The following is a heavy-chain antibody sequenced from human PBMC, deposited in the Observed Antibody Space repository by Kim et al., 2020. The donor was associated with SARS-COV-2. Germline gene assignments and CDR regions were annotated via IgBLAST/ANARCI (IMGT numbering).Heavy chain of an antibody. D-gene: IGHD6-19*01. CDR1: GFTFGSYP. CDR3: AKGSGAVAGTMV. Sequence: GGSLRLSCAASGFTFGSYPMIWVRQAPGKGLEWVSGLTGSSASTFYADSVRGRFTISRDNSKNTLFLQMNSLRAEDTAFYFCAKGSGAVAGTMVWGQGTLVTVSS. J-gene: IGHJ4*02. V-gene: IGHV3-23*01. CDR2: LTGSSAST.